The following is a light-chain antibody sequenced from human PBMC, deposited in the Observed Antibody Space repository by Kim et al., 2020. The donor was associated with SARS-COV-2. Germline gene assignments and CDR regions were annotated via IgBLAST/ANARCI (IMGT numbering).Light chain of an antibody. Sequence: SITISCPGTSSDVGVYKYVSWYQQHPGKAPKLVIYEVSNRPSGVSNRFSGSKSGNTASLTISGLQAEDEDDYYCSSYIRGSTNYVFGTGTKVTVL. CDR1: SSDVGVYKY. CDR2: EVS. J-gene: IGLJ1*01. CDR3: SSYIRGSTNYV. V-gene: IGLV2-14*01.